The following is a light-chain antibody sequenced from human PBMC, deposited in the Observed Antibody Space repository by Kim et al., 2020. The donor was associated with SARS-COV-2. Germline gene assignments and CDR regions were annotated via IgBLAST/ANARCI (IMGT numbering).Light chain of an antibody. J-gene: IGLJ3*02. CDR3: SSFRSGNTLL. CDR2: EVD. CDR1: RVHVAAYNF. Sequence: SIPIPFTGTRVHVAAYNFVSWYRPHPGEAPKVIIYEVDHRPSGVSNRFSGSKSGNTASLPVSEGQAEDEADYYCSSFRSGNTLLFGGGTQLTVL. V-gene: IGLV2-14*01.